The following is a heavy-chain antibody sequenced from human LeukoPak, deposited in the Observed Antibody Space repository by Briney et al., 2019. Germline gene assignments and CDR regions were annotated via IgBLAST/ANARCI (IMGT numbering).Heavy chain of an antibody. Sequence: SETLSLTCTVSGGSIGSSSSYWGWIRQPPGKGLEWIGSIYYSGSTYHNPPLKSRITISVDTSKNQFSLKLTSVAAADTAVYYCARVRRQSLVQRVNYFDYWGQGTLVTVSS. D-gene: IGHD6-19*01. CDR2: IYYSGST. CDR3: ARVRRQSLVQRVNYFDY. J-gene: IGHJ4*02. CDR1: GGSIGSSSSY. V-gene: IGHV4-39*07.